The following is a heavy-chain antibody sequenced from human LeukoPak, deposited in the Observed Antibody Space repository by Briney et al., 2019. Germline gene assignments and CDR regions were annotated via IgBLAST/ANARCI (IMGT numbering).Heavy chain of an antibody. V-gene: IGHV1-8*01. CDR3: ARGILSYDAFDI. J-gene: IGHJ3*02. D-gene: IGHD3-10*01. CDR1: GYTFINYG. Sequence: ASVKVSCKASGYTFINYGINWVRQATGQGLEWTGWMNPNSGNAGYAQKFQGRVTMTRDTSITTAYMELSSLRSEDTAVYYCARGILSYDAFDIWGQGTMVTVSS. CDR2: MNPNSGNA.